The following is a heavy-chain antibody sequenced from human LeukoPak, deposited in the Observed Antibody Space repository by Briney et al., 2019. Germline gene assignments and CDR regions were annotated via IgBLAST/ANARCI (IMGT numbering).Heavy chain of an antibody. Sequence: SETLSLTCTVSGGSISSSSYYWGWIRQPPGKGLEWIGSIYYSGSTYYNPSLKSRVTISVDTSKNQFSLKLSSVTAADTAVYYCARGLDYGGPDAFDIWGQGTMVTVSS. CDR2: IYYSGST. CDR1: GGSISSSSYY. D-gene: IGHD4-23*01. J-gene: IGHJ3*02. V-gene: IGHV4-39*01. CDR3: ARGLDYGGPDAFDI.